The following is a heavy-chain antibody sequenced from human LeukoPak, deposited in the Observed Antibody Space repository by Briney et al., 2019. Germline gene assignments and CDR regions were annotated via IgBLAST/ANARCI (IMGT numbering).Heavy chain of an antibody. J-gene: IGHJ6*03. V-gene: IGHV4-34*01. CDR1: GGSFSGYY. D-gene: IGHD5-18*01. CDR3: ARTTEGGYTYDYFYYYYMDV. CDR2: INHSGST. Sequence: SDTLSLTCAVYGGSFSGYYWSWIRQPPGKGLEWIGEINHSGSTNYNPSLKSRVTISVDTSKNQFSLKLSSVTAADTAVYYCARTTEGGYTYDYFYYYYMDVWGKGTTVTISS.